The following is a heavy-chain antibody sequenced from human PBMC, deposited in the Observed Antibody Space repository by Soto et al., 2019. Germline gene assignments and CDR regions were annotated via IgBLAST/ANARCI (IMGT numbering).Heavy chain of an antibody. J-gene: IGHJ5*02. D-gene: IGHD1-1*01. CDR3: AITNNDSGPAFDP. CDR1: GGSISSGGYY. CDR2: IYYSGST. V-gene: IGHV4-31*03. Sequence: SETLSLTCTVSGGSISSGGYYWSWIRQHPGKGLEWIGYIYYSGSTYYNPSLKSRVTISVDTSKNQFSLKLSSVTAADTAVYYCAITNNDSGPAFDPWGQGTLVTVSS.